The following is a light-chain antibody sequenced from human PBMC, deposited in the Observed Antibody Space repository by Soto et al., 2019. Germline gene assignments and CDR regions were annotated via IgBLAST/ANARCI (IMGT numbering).Light chain of an antibody. CDR3: QLYNKRPQT. Sequence: EIVVTQSPATLSLSQGERATLSCRASQRVGSNLSWYQQKPGQAPRLLIYTASTRATGIPAKFSGSGSGTEFTRTISILQSEDCAVYCCQLYNKRPQTSGQGSNEDIK. V-gene: IGKV3-15*01. J-gene: IGKJ1*01. CDR1: QRVGSN. CDR2: TAS.